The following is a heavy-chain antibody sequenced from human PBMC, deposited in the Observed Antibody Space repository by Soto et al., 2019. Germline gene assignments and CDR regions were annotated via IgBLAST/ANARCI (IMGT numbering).Heavy chain of an antibody. V-gene: IGHV1-3*01. CDR1: GYIFTNYA. CDR3: ARDRTTSSTRRFDY. D-gene: IGHD4-17*01. Sequence: QVQLVQSGAEVKKPGASVKVSCKASGYIFTNYAIHWVRQAPGHRLEWMGWISGADGNTRYSPKFQGRLTISTDTSASTAYMELSSLRSEDTAVFYCARDRTTSSTRRFDYWGQGTLVTVSS. J-gene: IGHJ4*02. CDR2: ISGADGNT.